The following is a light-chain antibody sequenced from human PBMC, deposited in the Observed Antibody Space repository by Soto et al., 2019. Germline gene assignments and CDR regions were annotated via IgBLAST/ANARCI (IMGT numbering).Light chain of an antibody. CDR2: GAS. Sequence: IVVTQSPATLSVSPGEGATLSCRASQSLSSSLAWYQQKPGQAPRLLIYGASTRATGIPARFSGSGSGTEFTLTISSLLSEDFAVYYCQQYNNWPPWTFGQGTKVDI. CDR1: QSLSSS. CDR3: QQYNNWPPWT. J-gene: IGKJ1*01. V-gene: IGKV3-15*01.